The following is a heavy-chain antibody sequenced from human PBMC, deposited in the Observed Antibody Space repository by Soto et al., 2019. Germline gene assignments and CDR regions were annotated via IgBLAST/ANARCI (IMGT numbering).Heavy chain of an antibody. CDR2: IIPIFGTA. D-gene: IGHD6-6*01. V-gene: IGHV1-69*13. J-gene: IGHJ4*02. CDR1: GGTFSSYA. Sequence: SVKVSCKASGGTFSSYAISWVRQAPGQGLEWMGGIIPIFGTANYAQKFQGRVTITADESTSTAYMELSSLRSEDTAVYYCARDAYYSSTSEKLFDYWGQGTLVTVSS. CDR3: ARDAYYSSTSEKLFDY.